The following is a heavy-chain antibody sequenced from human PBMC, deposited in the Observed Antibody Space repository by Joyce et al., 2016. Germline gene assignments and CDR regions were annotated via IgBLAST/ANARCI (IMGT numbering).Heavy chain of an antibody. CDR1: DFPFRHFW. Sequence: EVQLVESGGGLVQPGGSLRLSCAASDFPFRHFWMTCVRQAPGKGLELVANIKQDGSEKYYVDSGKGRFTISRDNAKNSLYLQMISLTAEDTAVYYCARERGTTGTPRYYDYYGLDVWGQGTTVTVSS. D-gene: IGHD1-1*01. J-gene: IGHJ6*02. CDR2: IKQDGSEK. V-gene: IGHV3-7*03. CDR3: ARERGTTGTPRYYDYYGLDV.